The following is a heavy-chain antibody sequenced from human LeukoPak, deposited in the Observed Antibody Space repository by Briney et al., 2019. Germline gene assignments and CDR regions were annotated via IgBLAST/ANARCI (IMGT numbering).Heavy chain of an antibody. J-gene: IGHJ4*02. Sequence: PGRSLRLSCAASGFTFRSYAMHWVRQAPGKGLEWVAVISYDGNNKYYADSVKGRFTISRDNSKNTLYLQMNSLRAEDTAVYYCARPSSQVMDSSGWVPHYFDYWGQGTLVTVSS. CDR2: ISYDGNNK. CDR3: ARPSSQVMDSSGWVPHYFDY. CDR1: GFTFRSYA. V-gene: IGHV3-30*04. D-gene: IGHD3-22*01.